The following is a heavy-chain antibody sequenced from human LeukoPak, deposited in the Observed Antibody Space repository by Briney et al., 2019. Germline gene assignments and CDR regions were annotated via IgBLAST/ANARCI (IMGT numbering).Heavy chain of an antibody. D-gene: IGHD5-12*01. J-gene: IGHJ6*02. CDR3: ARDLRLDIVASYYYYGMDV. Sequence: GRSLRLSCAASGFTFSSYGMHWVRQAPGKGLEWVAVISYDGGNKYYADSVKGRFTISRDNSKNTLYLQMNSLRAEDTAVYYCARDLRLDIVASYYYYGMDVWGQGTTVTVSS. V-gene: IGHV3-30*03. CDR2: ISYDGGNK. CDR1: GFTFSSYG.